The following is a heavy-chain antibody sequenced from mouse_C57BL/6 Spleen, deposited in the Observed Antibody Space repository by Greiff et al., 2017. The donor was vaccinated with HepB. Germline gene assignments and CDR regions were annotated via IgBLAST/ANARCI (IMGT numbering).Heavy chain of an antibody. Sequence: EVQLQQSGPELVKPGASVKIPCKASGYTFTDYNMDWVKQSHGKSLEWIGDINPNNGGTIYNQKFKGKATLTVDKSSSTAYMELRSLTSEDTAVYYCARNDYDGYYYAMDYWGQGTSVTVSS. D-gene: IGHD2-4*01. CDR2: INPNNGGT. J-gene: IGHJ4*01. CDR1: GYTFTDYN. V-gene: IGHV1-18*01. CDR3: ARNDYDGYYYAMDY.